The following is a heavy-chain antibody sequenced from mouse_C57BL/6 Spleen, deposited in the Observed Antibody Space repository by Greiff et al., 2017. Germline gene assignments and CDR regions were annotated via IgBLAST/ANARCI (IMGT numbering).Heavy chain of an antibody. D-gene: IGHD1-1*01. Sequence: QVQLQQSGPGLVQPSQSLSITCTVSGFSLTSYGVHWVRQSPGKGLEWLGVIWRGGSTDYNAAFMSRLSITKDNSKGQVFFKMNSLQADDTAIYSCAQHYYSSSYCYFDVWGTGTTVTVSS. J-gene: IGHJ1*03. CDR1: GFSLTSYG. V-gene: IGHV2-5*01. CDR2: IWRGGST. CDR3: AQHYYSSSYCYFDV.